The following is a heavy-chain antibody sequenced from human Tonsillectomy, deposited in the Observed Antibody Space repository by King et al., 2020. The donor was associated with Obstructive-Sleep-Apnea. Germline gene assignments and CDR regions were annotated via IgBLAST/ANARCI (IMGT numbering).Heavy chain of an antibody. Sequence: VQLVESGGGLVQPGGSLRLSCAASGFTFSSYAMSWVRQAPGKGREWVSAISGSGGSTYYANSVKGRFTISRENSKNTLYLQMNSLRAEDTAVYYCARGGYYGSGSYYFDYWGQGTLVTVSS. J-gene: IGHJ4*02. V-gene: IGHV3-23*04. D-gene: IGHD3-10*01. CDR3: ARGGYYGSGSYYFDY. CDR1: GFTFSSYA. CDR2: ISGSGGST.